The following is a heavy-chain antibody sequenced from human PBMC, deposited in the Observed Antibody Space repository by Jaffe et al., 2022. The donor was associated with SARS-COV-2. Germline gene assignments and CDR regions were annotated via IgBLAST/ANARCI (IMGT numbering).Heavy chain of an antibody. J-gene: IGHJ2*01. CDR2: INHSGST. V-gene: IGHV4-34*01. Sequence: QVQLQQWGAGLLKPSETLSLTCAVYGGSFSGYYWSWIRQPPGKGLEWIGEINHSGSTNYNPSLKSRVTISVDTSKNQFSLKLSSVTAADTAVYYCARGRWGTAYWYFDLWGRGTLVTVSS. D-gene: IGHD6-13*01. CDR1: GGSFSGYY. CDR3: ARGRWGTAYWYFDL.